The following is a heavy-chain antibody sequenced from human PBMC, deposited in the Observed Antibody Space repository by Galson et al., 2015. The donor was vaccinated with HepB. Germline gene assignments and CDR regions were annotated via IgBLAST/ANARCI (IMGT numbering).Heavy chain of an antibody. V-gene: IGHV3-11*06. J-gene: IGHJ4*02. D-gene: IGHD5-24*01. Sequence: SLRLSCAASGFTFSDYYMSWIRQAPGKGLEWPSYIDPTSGYIMYADSVKGRFTISRDNAKNSLYLQMNRLRVDDTAVYYRARRRLWDGFNCLDYWGQGNLVTVSS. CDR1: GFTFSDYY. CDR3: ARRRLWDGFNCLDY. CDR2: IDPTSGYI.